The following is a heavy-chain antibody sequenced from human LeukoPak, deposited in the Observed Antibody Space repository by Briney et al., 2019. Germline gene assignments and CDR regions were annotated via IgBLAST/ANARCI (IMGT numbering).Heavy chain of an antibody. D-gene: IGHD3-10*01. CDR2: FDPEDGET. CDR1: GYTLTELS. CDR3: ATVGAILYYYGSGRNYFDY. V-gene: IGHV1-24*01. J-gene: IGHJ4*02. Sequence: ASVKVSCKVPGYTLTELSMHWVRQAPGKGLEWMGGFDPEDGETIYAQKFQGRVTMTEDTSTDTAYMELSSLRSEDTAVYYCATVGAILYYYGSGRNYFDYWGQGTLVTVSS.